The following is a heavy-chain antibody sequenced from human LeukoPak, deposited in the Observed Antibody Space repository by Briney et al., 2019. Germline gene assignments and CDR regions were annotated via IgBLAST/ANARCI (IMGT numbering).Heavy chain of an antibody. V-gene: IGHV3-11*06. Sequence: GGSLRLSCAASGFTFSDYYMSWIRQAPGKGLEWVSYISSSSSYTNYADSVKGRFTISRDNAKSSLYLQMNSLRAEDTAVYYCARGRLDTAMVGDYWGQGTLVTVSS. CDR1: GFTFSDYY. CDR2: ISSSSSYT. J-gene: IGHJ4*02. CDR3: ARGRLDTAMVGDY. D-gene: IGHD5-18*01.